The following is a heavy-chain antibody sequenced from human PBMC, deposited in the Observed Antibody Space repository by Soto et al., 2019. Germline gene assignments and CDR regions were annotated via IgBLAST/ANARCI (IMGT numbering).Heavy chain of an antibody. J-gene: IGHJ4*02. V-gene: IGHV3-30-3*01. D-gene: IGHD1-26*01. CDR2: ISYDGSNK. CDR3: ARDTIVGATHFDY. CDR1: GFTFSSYA. Sequence: GSLRLSCAASGFTFSSYAMHWVRQAPGKGLEWVAVISYDGSNKYYADSVKGRFTISRDNSKNTLYLQMNSLRAEDTAVYYCARDTIVGATHFDYWGQGTLVTV.